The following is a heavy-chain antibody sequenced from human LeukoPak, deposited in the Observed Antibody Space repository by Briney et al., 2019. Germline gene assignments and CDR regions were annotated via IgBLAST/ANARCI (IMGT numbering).Heavy chain of an antibody. CDR2: IFYSGST. CDR1: SGSISTSNYY. CDR3: ARVSPLTGYYPPSFDY. J-gene: IGHJ4*02. V-gene: IGHV4-39*07. Sequence: SETLSLTCTVSSGSISTSNYYWGWVRQPPGKALEWIGNIFYSGSTNHSPSLKSRVTISVDTSKNQFSLKLSSVTAADTAVYYCARVSPLTGYYPPSFDYWGQGTLVTVSS. D-gene: IGHD3-9*01.